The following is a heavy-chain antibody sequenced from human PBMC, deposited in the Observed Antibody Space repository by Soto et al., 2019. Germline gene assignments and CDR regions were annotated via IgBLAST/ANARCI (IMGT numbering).Heavy chain of an antibody. J-gene: IGHJ4*02. CDR3: AKDSGSDGHFDY. V-gene: IGHV3-30*18. Sequence: QVQLVESGGGVVQPGRSLRLSCAASGFTFSSYGMHWVRQAPGKGLEWVAVISYDGSNKYYADSVKGRFTISRDNSKNTLYLQMNSLRAEDRAVYYCAKDSGSDGHFDYWGQGTLVTVSS. CDR2: ISYDGSNK. D-gene: IGHD1-26*01. CDR1: GFTFSSYG.